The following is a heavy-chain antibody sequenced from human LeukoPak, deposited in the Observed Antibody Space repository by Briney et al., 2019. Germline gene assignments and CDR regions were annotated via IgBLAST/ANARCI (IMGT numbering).Heavy chain of an antibody. Sequence: SVKVSCKASGYTFTGYYMHWVRQAPGQGLEWMGGVIPIFGTANYAQKFQGRVTITADKSTSTAYMELSSLRSEDTAVYYCAREGSASGAFDIWGQGTMVTVSS. V-gene: IGHV1-69*06. CDR2: VIPIFGTA. CDR3: AREGSASGAFDI. D-gene: IGHD3-10*01. J-gene: IGHJ3*02. CDR1: GYTFTGYY.